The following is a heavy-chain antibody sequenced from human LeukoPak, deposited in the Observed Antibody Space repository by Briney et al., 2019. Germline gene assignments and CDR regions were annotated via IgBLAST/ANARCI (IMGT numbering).Heavy chain of an antibody. V-gene: IGHV3-7*01. CDR2: INQDGSDK. J-gene: IGHJ4*02. Sequence: GGSLRLSCAASGFFFRGYWMSWLRQAPGKGLVWVANINQDGSDKYYVDSVKGRFTISRDNAKNSVYLQMNSLRAEDTAVYFCASGGDSSSWPFDYWGQGTLVTVSS. D-gene: IGHD6-13*01. CDR1: GFFFRGYW. CDR3: ASGGDSSSWPFDY.